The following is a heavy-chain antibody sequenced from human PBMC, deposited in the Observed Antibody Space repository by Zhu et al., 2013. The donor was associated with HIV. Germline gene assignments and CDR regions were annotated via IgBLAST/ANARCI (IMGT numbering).Heavy chain of an antibody. CDR2: INTNYGDT. Sequence: QAQLVQSGAEVQKPGASVKVSCKASGYHFPGYYIHWVRQAPGLGLEWMGWINTNYGDTHYPENFRGRVTMTRDTSTSTAYMELTRLTSDDTAFYYCARDVVSNWLVLLRYKHYGMDVVGTKGPRSPSP. J-gene: IGHJ6*02. CDR1: GYHFPGYY. D-gene: IGHD6-19*01. V-gene: IGHV1-2*02. CDR3: ARDVVSNWLVLLRYKHYGMDV.